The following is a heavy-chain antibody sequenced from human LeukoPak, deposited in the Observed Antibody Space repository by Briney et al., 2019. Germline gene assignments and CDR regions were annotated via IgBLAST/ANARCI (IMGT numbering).Heavy chain of an antibody. V-gene: IGHV1-8*01. CDR1: GYTFTTHD. J-gene: IGHJ3*01. CDR3: ARDMSTRVTPISYAFDV. Sequence: ASVKVSCKASGYTFTTHDLTWVRQATGQGLEWMGWMNPGSGDTAYAQKFQGRVTMTRDTSTTTVYMELSSLRSEDTAVYYCARDMSTRVTPISYAFDVWGQGTMVTVSS. CDR2: MNPGSGDT. D-gene: IGHD4-23*01.